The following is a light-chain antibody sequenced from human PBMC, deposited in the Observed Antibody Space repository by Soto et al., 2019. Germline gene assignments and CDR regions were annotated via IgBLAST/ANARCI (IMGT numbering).Light chain of an antibody. J-gene: IGKJ1*01. Sequence: QMTQSPSTVSASVGDRVTIIFRASQSISTQLAWYQQKPGKAPKLLISGAVSLESGVPSRFSGSGSGTEFALTISSLQPDDFATYYCQQYYSYSTFGQGTKVDIK. CDR3: QQYYSYST. V-gene: IGKV1-5*02. CDR2: GAV. CDR1: QSISTQ.